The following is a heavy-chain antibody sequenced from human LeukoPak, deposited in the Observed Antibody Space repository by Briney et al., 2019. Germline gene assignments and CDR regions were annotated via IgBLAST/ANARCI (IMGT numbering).Heavy chain of an antibody. Sequence: PGGSLRLSCAASGFTFSTYSMNWVRQAPGKGLEWVSSISSRGTYIYYADSVKGRFTISRDNAKNSLYLQMNSLRAEDTAVYYCARDALTDTFAPHWFDPWGQGTLVTVSS. CDR2: ISSRGTYI. V-gene: IGHV3-21*01. J-gene: IGHJ5*02. CDR1: GFTFSTYS. D-gene: IGHD1-14*01. CDR3: ARDALTDTFAPHWFDP.